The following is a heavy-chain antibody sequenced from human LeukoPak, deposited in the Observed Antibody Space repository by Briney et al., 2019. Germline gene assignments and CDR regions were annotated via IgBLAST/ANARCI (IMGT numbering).Heavy chain of an antibody. CDR1: GFTVSSNY. V-gene: IGHV3-66*01. Sequence: GGSLRLSCAASGFTVSSNYMSWVGQAPGKGLEWVSVIYSGGSTYYADSVKGRFTISRDNSKNTLYLQMNSLRAEDTAVYYCARVDYGDYGFDYWGQGTLVTVSS. CDR3: ARVDYGDYGFDY. D-gene: IGHD4-17*01. CDR2: IYSGGST. J-gene: IGHJ4*02.